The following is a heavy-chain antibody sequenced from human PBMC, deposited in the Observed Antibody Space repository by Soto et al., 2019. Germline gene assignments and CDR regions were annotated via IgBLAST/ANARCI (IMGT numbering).Heavy chain of an antibody. CDR3: ARDQQSITDRILQY. CDR2: ISAYNGNT. D-gene: IGHD3-10*01. V-gene: IGHV1-18*01. J-gene: IGHJ4*02. Sequence: ASVKVSCKXSGDTFASFGFSWVRQAPGQGLEWLGWISAYNGNTHYAQKVRDRVTLTTDTSTNTAYMELRSLTSDDTAVYYCARDQQSITDRILQYWGQGTRVTVSS. CDR1: GDTFASFG.